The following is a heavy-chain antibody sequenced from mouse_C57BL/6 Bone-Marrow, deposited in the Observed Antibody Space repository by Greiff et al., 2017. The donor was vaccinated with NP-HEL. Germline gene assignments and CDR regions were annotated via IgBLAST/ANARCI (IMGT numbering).Heavy chain of an antibody. CDR2: IAPENGDT. V-gene: IGHV14-4*01. CDR1: GFNIKDDY. Sequence: VQLKESGAELVRPGASVKLSCTASGFNIKDDYMHWVKQRPEQGLEWIGWIAPENGDTEYASKFQGKATITADKSSNTADLQLSSLTSEDTAVYYCSTYSNYAMDYWGQGTSVTVSS. D-gene: IGHD2-5*01. CDR3: STYSNYAMDY. J-gene: IGHJ4*01.